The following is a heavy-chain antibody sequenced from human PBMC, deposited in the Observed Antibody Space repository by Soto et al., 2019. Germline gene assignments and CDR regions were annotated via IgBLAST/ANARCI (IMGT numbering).Heavy chain of an antibody. J-gene: IGHJ5*02. CDR1: GFTFSSYA. V-gene: IGHV3-23*01. Sequence: HPGGSLRLSCAASGFTFSSYAMSWVRQAPGKGLEWVSAISGSGGSTYYADSVKGRFTISRDNSENTLYLQINSLRAEDTAVYYCAKDCVISGYYYGWFDPWGQGTLVTVSS. CDR3: AKDCVISGYYYGWFDP. CDR2: ISGSGGST. D-gene: IGHD3-22*01.